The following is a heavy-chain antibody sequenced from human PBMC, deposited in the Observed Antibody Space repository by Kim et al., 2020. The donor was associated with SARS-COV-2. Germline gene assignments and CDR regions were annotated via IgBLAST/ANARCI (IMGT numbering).Heavy chain of an antibody. J-gene: IGHJ6*02. V-gene: IGHV3-7*01. CDR1: GFTFSSYW. D-gene: IGHD3-10*01. Sequence: GGSLRLSCAASGFTFSSYWMSWVRQAPGKGLEWVANIKQDGSEKYYVDSVKGRFTISRDNAKNSLYLQMNSLRAEDTAVYYCARDSQVTMVRGVIITPKYYYYGMDVWGQGTTVTVSS. CDR3: ARDSQVTMVRGVIITPKYYYYGMDV. CDR2: IKQDGSEK.